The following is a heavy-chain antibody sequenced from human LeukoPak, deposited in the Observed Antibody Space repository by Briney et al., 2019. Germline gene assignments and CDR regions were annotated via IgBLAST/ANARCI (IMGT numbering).Heavy chain of an antibody. Sequence: GESLKISCKGAGYSFTSYWIGWVRQMPGKGLEWMGIIYPGDSDTRYSPSFQGQVTISADKSISTAYLQWSSLKASDTAMYYCARGLTRGGSSWYFDYWGQGTLVTVSS. CDR2: IYPGDSDT. V-gene: IGHV5-51*01. J-gene: IGHJ4*02. CDR3: ARGLTRGGSSWYFDY. CDR1: GYSFTSYW. D-gene: IGHD6-13*01.